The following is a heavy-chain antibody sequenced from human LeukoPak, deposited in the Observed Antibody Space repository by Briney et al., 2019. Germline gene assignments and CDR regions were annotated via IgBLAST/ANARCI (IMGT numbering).Heavy chain of an antibody. Sequence: SETLSLTCTVSGGSISSYYWSWIRQPPGKGLEWIGYIYYSGSTNYNPSLKSRVTISVDTSKNQFSLKLSSVTAADTAVYYCARVWLGPYSSGCPDYWGQGTLVTVSS. V-gene: IGHV4-59*01. CDR1: GGSISSYY. J-gene: IGHJ4*02. CDR3: ARVWLGPYSSGCPDY. CDR2: IYYSGST. D-gene: IGHD6-19*01.